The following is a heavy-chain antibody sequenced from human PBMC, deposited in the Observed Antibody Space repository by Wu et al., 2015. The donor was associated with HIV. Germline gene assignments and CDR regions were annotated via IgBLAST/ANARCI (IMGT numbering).Heavy chain of an antibody. J-gene: IGHJ3*02. D-gene: IGHD3-22*01. Sequence: QVQLVQSGAEVKKPGASVKVSCKASGYTFTTYDINWVRQATGQGLEWMGWMNPNSGSTGYTQKFQGRVTVTRDTSKNTVYMELTSLSSEDTAVYYCARGDYDSGGSATFDIWGQGTMVTVSS. V-gene: IGHV1-8*03. CDR1: GYTFTTYD. CDR3: ARGDYDSGGSATFDI. CDR2: MNPNSGST.